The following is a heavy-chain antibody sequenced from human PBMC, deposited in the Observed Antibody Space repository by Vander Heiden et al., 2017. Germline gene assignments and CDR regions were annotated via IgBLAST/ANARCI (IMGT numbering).Heavy chain of an antibody. Sequence: QVQLVQSGAEVKKPGSSVKVSCKASGGTFSSYAISWVRQAPGQGLEWMGGIIPIFGTAKYAQKGQGRVTITADESTSTADMERSSMRSEETAVYYCAIVPEGYDDSSGPFDYWGQGTMVTVSS. CDR1: GGTFSSYA. CDR2: IIPIFGTA. D-gene: IGHD3-22*01. J-gene: IGHJ4*02. V-gene: IGHV1-69*01. CDR3: AIVPEGYDDSSGPFDY.